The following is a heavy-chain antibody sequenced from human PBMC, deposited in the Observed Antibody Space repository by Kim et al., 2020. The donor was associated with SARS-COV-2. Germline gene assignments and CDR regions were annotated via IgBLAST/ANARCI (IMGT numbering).Heavy chain of an antibody. Sequence: SETLSLTCAVYGGSFSGYYWSWIRQPPGKGLEWIGEINHSGSTNYNPSLKSRVTISVDTSKNQFSLKLSSVTAADTAVYYCARGFLPGLVPREYFQHWGQGTLVTVSS. CDR2: INHSGST. J-gene: IGHJ1*01. CDR3: ARGFLPGLVPREYFQH. CDR1: GGSFSGYY. V-gene: IGHV4-34*01. D-gene: IGHD6-19*01.